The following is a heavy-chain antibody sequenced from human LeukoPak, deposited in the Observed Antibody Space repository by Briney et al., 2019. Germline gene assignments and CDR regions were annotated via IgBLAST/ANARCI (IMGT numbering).Heavy chain of an antibody. D-gene: IGHD3-16*02. CDR3: ARTRGSYRSGFDY. V-gene: IGHV3-21*01. Sequence: GGSLGLSCAASGFTFSSYSMNWVRQAPGKGLEWVSSISSSSSYVYYADSVKGRFTISRDNAKNSLYLQMNSLRAEDTAVYYCARTRGSYRSGFDYWGQGTLVTVSS. CDR1: GFTFSSYS. CDR2: ISSSSSYV. J-gene: IGHJ4*02.